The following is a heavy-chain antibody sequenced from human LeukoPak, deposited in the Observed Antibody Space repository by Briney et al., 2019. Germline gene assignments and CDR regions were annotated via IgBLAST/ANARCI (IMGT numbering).Heavy chain of an antibody. CDR1: GYTFTSYG. J-gene: IGHJ4*02. V-gene: IGHV1-18*01. CDR3: ARSERRSSSWYLTY. Sequence: ASVKVSCKASGYTFTSYGISWARQAPGQGLEWMGWISAYNGNTNYAQKLQGRVTMTTDTSTSTAYMELRSLRSDDTAVYYCARSERRSSSWYLTYWGQGTLVTVSS. D-gene: IGHD6-13*01. CDR2: ISAYNGNT.